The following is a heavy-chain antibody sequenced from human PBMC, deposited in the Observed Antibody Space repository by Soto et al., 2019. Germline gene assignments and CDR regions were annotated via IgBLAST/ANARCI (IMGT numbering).Heavy chain of an antibody. CDR1: GFTFSSYG. V-gene: IGHV3-33*01. J-gene: IGHJ5*02. CDR3: ARGHIYYDSSGYLDP. D-gene: IGHD3-22*01. Sequence: GGSLRLSCAASGFTFSSYGMHWVRQAPGKGLEWVAVIWYDGSNKYYADSVKGRLTISRDNSKNTLYLQMNSLRAEDTAVYYCARGHIYYDSSGYLDPWGQGTLVTVSS. CDR2: IWYDGSNK.